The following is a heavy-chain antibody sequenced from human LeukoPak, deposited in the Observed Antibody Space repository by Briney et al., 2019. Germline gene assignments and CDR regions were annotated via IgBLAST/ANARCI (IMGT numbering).Heavy chain of an antibody. D-gene: IGHD3-22*01. J-gene: IGHJ4*02. V-gene: IGHV3-66*01. CDR3: ATMADDGNGFFPYYFDY. Sequence: GGSLRLSCAASGFTFSSYAMSWVREAPGKGLEWVSVIYTGGTKYYADSVKGRFTISRDNSKNTLDLQMNSLRAEDTAVYYCATMADDGNGFFPYYFDYWGQGSLVAVSS. CDR2: IYTGGTK. CDR1: GFTFSSYA.